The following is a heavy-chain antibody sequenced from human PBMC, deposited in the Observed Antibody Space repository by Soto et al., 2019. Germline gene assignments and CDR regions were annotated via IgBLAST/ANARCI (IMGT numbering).Heavy chain of an antibody. CDR3: ARDGFCTSTTCRVGNWFDX. CDR2: INNRGST. D-gene: IGHD2-2*01. V-gene: IGHV4-34*01. J-gene: IGHJ5*02. CDR1: GGSFSGYY. Sequence: SETLSLTCVVYGGSFSGYYWSWIRQSPGKGLEWILCINNRGSTNYNPSLESRVTISVDTSKNQFSLKLPSVTAAETAMYYCARDGFCTSTTCRVGNWFDXWGQGTLVTVSX.